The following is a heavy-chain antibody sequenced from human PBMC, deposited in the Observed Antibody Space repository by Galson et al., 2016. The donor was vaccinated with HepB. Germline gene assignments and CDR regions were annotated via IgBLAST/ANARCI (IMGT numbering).Heavy chain of an antibody. Sequence: SGDSVSSNSATWNWIRLSPSRGLEWLGRTYYRSRWYSDYALSVKSRITINADTSKSQFSLRLNTVTPEDTAVYFCARGFPPAGSIAANFYYHYGMDVWGKGTAVTVSS. V-gene: IGHV6-1*01. D-gene: IGHD6-6*01. CDR3: ARGFPPAGSIAANFYYHYGMDV. J-gene: IGHJ6*04. CDR2: TYYRSRWYS. CDR1: GDSVSSNSAT.